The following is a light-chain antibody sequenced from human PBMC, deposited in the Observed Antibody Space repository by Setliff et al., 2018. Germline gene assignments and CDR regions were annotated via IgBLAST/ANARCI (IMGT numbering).Light chain of an antibody. CDR1: SSDVGSYDL. V-gene: IGLV2-14*03. CDR2: GVS. Sequence: QSALTQPASVSGSPGQSITISCSGTSSDVGSYDLVSWYQQHPGKAPKLIIYGVSDRPSGVSSRFSGSKSGNTAYLTISGLQTEDEAESYCNAYASDTTYVLGSGTKGTVL. CDR3: NAYASDTTYV. J-gene: IGLJ1*01.